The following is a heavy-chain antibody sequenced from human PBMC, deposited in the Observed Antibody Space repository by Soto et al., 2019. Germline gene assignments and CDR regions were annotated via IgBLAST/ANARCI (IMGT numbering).Heavy chain of an antibody. Sequence: LRLSCAASGFTFSSYAMHWVRQAPGKGLEWVAVISYDGSNKYYADSVKGRFTISRDNSKNTLYLQMNSLRAEGTAVYYCASSGGYYDSSGYYLDYWGQGTLVTVSS. CDR2: ISYDGSNK. V-gene: IGHV3-30-3*01. J-gene: IGHJ4*02. CDR1: GFTFSSYA. CDR3: ASSGGYYDSSGYYLDY. D-gene: IGHD3-22*01.